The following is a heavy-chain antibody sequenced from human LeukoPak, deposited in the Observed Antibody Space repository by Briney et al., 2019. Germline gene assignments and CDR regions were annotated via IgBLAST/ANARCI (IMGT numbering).Heavy chain of an antibody. V-gene: IGHV1-18*01. CDR2: ISAYNGNT. Sequence: ASVKVSCKASGYTFTSYGISWVRQAPGQGLEWMGWISAYNGNTNYAQKLQGRVTMTTDTSTSTAYMELRSLRSDDTAVYYCARGVYYYDSSGSRYYYYGMDVWGQGTTVTVSS. CDR3: ARGVYYYDSSGSRYYYYGMDV. D-gene: IGHD3-22*01. J-gene: IGHJ6*02. CDR1: GYTFTSYG.